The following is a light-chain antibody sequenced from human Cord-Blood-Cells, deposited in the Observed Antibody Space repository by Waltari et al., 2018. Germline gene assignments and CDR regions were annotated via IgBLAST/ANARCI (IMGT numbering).Light chain of an antibody. CDR1: SSNIGSNY. J-gene: IGLJ3*02. CDR2: RNN. V-gene: IGLV1-47*01. CDR3: AAWDDSLSVWV. Sequence: QSVLTQPPSASGTPGQRVTISCSGSSSNIGSNYVYWYQQLPGTAPKPLIYRNNQRPSGVPYRFSGSKSGTSASLAISGLRSEDEADYYCAAWDDSLSVWVFGGGTKLTVL.